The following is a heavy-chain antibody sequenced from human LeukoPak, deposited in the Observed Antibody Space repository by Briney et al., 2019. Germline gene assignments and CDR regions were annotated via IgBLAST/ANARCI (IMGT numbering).Heavy chain of an antibody. Sequence: PSETLSLTCAVSGASISTGVYSWSWIRQPPGKGLEWIGYIYSSGSTSYNPSLKNRVTISVDTSKNQFSLKLSSVTAADTAVYYCARVRRYSSSWYFDYWGRGTLVTVSS. J-gene: IGHJ4*02. CDR1: GASISTGVYS. CDR3: ARVRRYSSSWYFDY. D-gene: IGHD6-13*01. CDR2: IYSSGST. V-gene: IGHV4-30-4*07.